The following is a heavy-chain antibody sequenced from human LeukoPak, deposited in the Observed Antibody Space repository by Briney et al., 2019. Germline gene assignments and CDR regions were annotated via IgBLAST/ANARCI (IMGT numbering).Heavy chain of an antibody. CDR1: GFTFSSYA. D-gene: IGHD3-10*01. CDR2: ISYDGSNK. CDR3: ARCQPWFGELLKAFFDY. Sequence: GRSLRLSCAASGFTFSSYAMHWVRQAPGKGLEWVAVISYDGSNKYYADSVKGRFTISRDNSTNTLYLQMNSLRAEDTAVYYCARCQPWFGELLKAFFDYWGQGTLVTVSS. J-gene: IGHJ4*02. V-gene: IGHV3-30-3*01.